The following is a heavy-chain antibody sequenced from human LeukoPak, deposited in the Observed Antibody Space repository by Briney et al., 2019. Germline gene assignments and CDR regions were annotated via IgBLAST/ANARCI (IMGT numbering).Heavy chain of an antibody. CDR1: GFTFGDYT. J-gene: IGHJ4*02. V-gene: IGHV3-49*03. CDR2: IRSKAYSGTT. Sequence: GGSLRLSCTASGFTFGDYTMNWFRQAPGKGLEWVGFIRSKAYSGTTQYAASVKDRFTISREDSKCIAYLQMNSLKTEDTAVYYCTRQWELPGTDFDYWGQGTLVTVSS. D-gene: IGHD1-26*01. CDR3: TRQWELPGTDFDY.